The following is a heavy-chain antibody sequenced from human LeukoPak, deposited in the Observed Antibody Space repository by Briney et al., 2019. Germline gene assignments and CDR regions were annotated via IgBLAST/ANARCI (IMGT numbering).Heavy chain of an antibody. CDR1: GFIFGDYY. Sequence: GGSLRLSCAASGFIFGDYYMAWIRQAPGKGLEWISYMSSRGNTIYYTDFVKGRFTISRDNTKTSLFLQMNSLRAEDTAVYYCTKDPIRMAVWGQGTTVTVS. V-gene: IGHV3-11*01. D-gene: IGHD3-3*02. J-gene: IGHJ6*02. CDR3: TKDPIRMAV. CDR2: MSSRGNTI.